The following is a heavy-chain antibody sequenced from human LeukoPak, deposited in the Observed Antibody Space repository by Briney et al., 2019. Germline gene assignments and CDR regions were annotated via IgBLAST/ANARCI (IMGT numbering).Heavy chain of an antibody. J-gene: IGHJ3*02. CDR1: GYTFTSYY. CDR3: AVGSRSLSAFDI. CDR2: INPSGGST. V-gene: IGHV1-46*01. Sequence: ASVKVSCKASGYTFTSYYMHWVRQAPGQGLEWMGIINPSGGSTSYAQKFQGRATMTRDMSTSTVYMELSSLRSEDTAVYYCAVGSRSLSAFDIWGQGTMVTVSS. D-gene: IGHD3-10*01.